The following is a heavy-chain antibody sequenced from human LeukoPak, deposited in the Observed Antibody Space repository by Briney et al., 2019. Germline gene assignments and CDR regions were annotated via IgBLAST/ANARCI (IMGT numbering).Heavy chain of an antibody. CDR3: ARPDAAGPNGYYYGMDV. V-gene: IGHV5-51*01. J-gene: IGHJ6*04. Sequence: GESLKISCKGSGYSLTSYWIGWVRQMPGKGLEWMGIIYPGDSDTRYSPSFQGQVTISADKSISTAYLQWSSLKASDTAMYYCARPDAAGPNGYYYGMDVWGEGTTVTVSS. CDR2: IYPGDSDT. CDR1: GYSLTSYW. D-gene: IGHD6-13*01.